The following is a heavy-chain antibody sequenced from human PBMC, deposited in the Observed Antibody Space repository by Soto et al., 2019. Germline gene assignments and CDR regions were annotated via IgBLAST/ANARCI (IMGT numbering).Heavy chain of an antibody. J-gene: IGHJ6*02. CDR3: ARVPYDFWSGYPPYGMDV. CDR1: GGSISSYY. D-gene: IGHD3-3*01. V-gene: IGHV4-59*01. Sequence: ASETLSLTCTVSGGSISSYYWSWIRQPPGKGLEWIGYIYYSGSTNYNPSLKSRVTISVDTSKNQFSLKLSSVTAADTAVYYCARVPYDFWSGYPPYGMDVWGQGTTVTVSS. CDR2: IYYSGST.